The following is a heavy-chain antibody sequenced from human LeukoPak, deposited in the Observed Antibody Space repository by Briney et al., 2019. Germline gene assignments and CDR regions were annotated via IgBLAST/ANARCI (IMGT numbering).Heavy chain of an antibody. CDR2: ISYDESNK. J-gene: IGHJ4*02. V-gene: IGHV3-30*18. CDR3: AKPTVGATTYYFDC. CDR1: GFTFSSYG. D-gene: IGHD1-26*01. Sequence: PGRSLRLSCAASGFTFSSYGMHWVRQAPGKGLEWVAVISYDESNKYYADSVKGRFTISRDNSKNTLYLQMNSLRAEDTAVYYCAKPTVGATTYYFDCWGQGTLMAVSS.